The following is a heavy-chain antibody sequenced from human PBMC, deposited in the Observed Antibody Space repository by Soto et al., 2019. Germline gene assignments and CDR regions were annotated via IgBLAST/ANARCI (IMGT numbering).Heavy chain of an antibody. D-gene: IGHD2-15*01. CDR1: GFTFSTYS. V-gene: IGHV3-21*01. J-gene: IGHJ6*03. CDR3: VRGQGFCSGGSCYSAYCYYKDV. Sequence: EVQLVESGGGLVKPGGSLRLSCAASGFTFSTYSMNWVRQAPGKGLEWVSSISSGSSYIYYADSVKGRFTISRDNAKNTLYLQMNILGAEDTAAYFCVRGQGFCSGGSCYSAYCYYKDVWDTGTTVAVSS. CDR2: ISSGSSYI.